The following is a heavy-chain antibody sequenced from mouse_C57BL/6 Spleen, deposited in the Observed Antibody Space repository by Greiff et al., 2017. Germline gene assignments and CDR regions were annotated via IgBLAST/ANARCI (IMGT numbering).Heavy chain of an antibody. CDR2: IWTGGGT. CDR1: GFSLTSYA. Sequence: VKLVESGPGLVAPSQSLSITCTVSGFSLTSYAISWVRQPPGKGLEWLGVIWTGGGTNYNSALKSRLSISKDNSKSQVFLKMNSLQTDDTARYYCARRTTTVVDYYAMDYWGQGTSVTVSS. V-gene: IGHV2-9-1*01. J-gene: IGHJ4*01. CDR3: ARRTTTVVDYYAMDY. D-gene: IGHD1-1*01.